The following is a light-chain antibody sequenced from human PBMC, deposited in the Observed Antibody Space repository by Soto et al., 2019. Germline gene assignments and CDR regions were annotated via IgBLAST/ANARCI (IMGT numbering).Light chain of an antibody. CDR1: SSDVGGYKY. J-gene: IGLJ3*02. CDR3: SSYAGSNNLV. CDR2: EVN. Sequence: QSVLTQPPSASGYPGQSVIISCTGTSSDVGGYKYVSWYQQHPGKAPKVMIYEVNKRPSGVPDRFSGSKSGNTASLTVSGLQAEDEADYYCSSYAGSNNLVFGGGTKLTVL. V-gene: IGLV2-8*01.